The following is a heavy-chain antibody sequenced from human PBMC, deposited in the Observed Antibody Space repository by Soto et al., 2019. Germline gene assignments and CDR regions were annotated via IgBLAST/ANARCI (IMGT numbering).Heavy chain of an antibody. CDR3: ARDRRGEGAAAGISYGMDV. CDR1: GYAPTGYY. V-gene: IGHV1-2*02. Sequence: XSVKVSCQASGYAPTGYYMHWVRQAPGQGLEWMGWIDPSSGGTNYAQKVQGRVTMTRDTPISTAYMELSRLRSHDTAVYYCARDRRGEGAAAGISYGMDVWGQGTTFTVSS. CDR2: IDPSSGGT. J-gene: IGHJ6*02. D-gene: IGHD6-13*01.